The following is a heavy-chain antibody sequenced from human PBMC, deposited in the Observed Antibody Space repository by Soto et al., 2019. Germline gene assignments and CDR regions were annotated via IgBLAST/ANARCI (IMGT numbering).Heavy chain of an antibody. CDR1: GFTFSSYS. Sequence: EVQLVESGGGLVQPGGSLRLSCAASGFTFSSYSMNWVRQAPGKGLEWVSYISSSSSTIYYADSVKGRFTISRDNAKNSLYLQMNSLRAEDTAVYYCARVMVWRGNSPGGAFDIWGQGTMVTVSS. D-gene: IGHD2-8*02. CDR2: ISSSSSTI. J-gene: IGHJ3*02. V-gene: IGHV3-48*01. CDR3: ARVMVWRGNSPGGAFDI.